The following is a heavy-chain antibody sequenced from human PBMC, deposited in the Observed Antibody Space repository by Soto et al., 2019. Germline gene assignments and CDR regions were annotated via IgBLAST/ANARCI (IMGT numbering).Heavy chain of an antibody. V-gene: IGHV3-7*01. CDR1: GFTFSSYW. D-gene: IGHD2-2*01. Sequence: RRLSCAASGFTFSSYWMSWVRQAPGKGLEWVANIKQDGSEKYYVDSVKGRFTISRDNAKNSLYLQMNSLRAEDTAVYYCARAGYCIITSCSAYNWFDPWGQGTLVTVSS. CDR2: IKQDGSEK. CDR3: ARAGYCIITSCSAYNWFDP. J-gene: IGHJ5*02.